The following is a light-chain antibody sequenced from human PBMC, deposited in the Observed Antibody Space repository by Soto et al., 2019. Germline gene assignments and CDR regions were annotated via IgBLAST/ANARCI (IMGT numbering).Light chain of an antibody. Sequence: DIQMTQSPSSLSASVGDRVTITCRASQSISTYLNWYQHKPGKAPKLLIYAASTLESGVPSRFSASGSGTDFTLTINSLQPEDFATYYCQQSYSTPYTFGQGTKLEIK. CDR1: QSISTY. J-gene: IGKJ2*01. V-gene: IGKV1-39*01. CDR2: AAS. CDR3: QQSYSTPYT.